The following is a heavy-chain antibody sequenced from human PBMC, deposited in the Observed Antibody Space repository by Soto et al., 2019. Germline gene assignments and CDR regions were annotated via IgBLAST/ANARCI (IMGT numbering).Heavy chain of an antibody. Sequence: SETLSLTCTVSGGSISNYYCSWIRQPPGKGLEWIGYIYYSGSTNYNPSLKSRVTISVDTSKNQFSLKLSSVTAADTAVYYCARKDYYDSSGLNPWGQGTLVTVSS. V-gene: IGHV4-59*08. D-gene: IGHD3-22*01. CDR3: ARKDYYDSSGLNP. CDR2: IYYSGST. CDR1: GGSISNYY. J-gene: IGHJ5*02.